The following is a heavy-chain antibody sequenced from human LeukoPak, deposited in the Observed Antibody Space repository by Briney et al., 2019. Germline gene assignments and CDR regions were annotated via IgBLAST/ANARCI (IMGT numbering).Heavy chain of an antibody. CDR2: IKEDGSGK. V-gene: IGHV3-7*04. CDR1: GFTFSSYW. Sequence: GGSLRLSCAASGFTFSSYWMSWVRQAPGKGLEWVASIKEDGSGKYYVDSVKGRFTISRDNAKNSLYLQMNSLRAEDTAVYYCARDSSRSSGSSNDYWGQGTLVTVSS. CDR3: ARDSSRSSGSSNDY. J-gene: IGHJ4*02. D-gene: IGHD3-10*01.